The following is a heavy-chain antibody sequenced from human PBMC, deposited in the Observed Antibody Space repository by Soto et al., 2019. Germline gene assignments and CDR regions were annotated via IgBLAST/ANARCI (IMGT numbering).Heavy chain of an antibody. CDR1: GFTFSSYG. CDR3: ARQGGIFGVVYHYGMDV. J-gene: IGHJ6*02. Sequence: GGSLRLSCAASGFTFSSYGMHWVRQAPGKGLEWVAVIWYDGSNKYYADSVKGRFTISRDNPKNTLYLQMNSLRAEDTAVYYCARQGGIFGVVYHYGMDVWGQGTTVTVSS. V-gene: IGHV3-33*01. D-gene: IGHD3-3*01. CDR2: IWYDGSNK.